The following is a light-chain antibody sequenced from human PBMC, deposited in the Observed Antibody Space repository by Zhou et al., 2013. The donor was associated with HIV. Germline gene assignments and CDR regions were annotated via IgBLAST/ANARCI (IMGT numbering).Light chain of an antibody. CDR2: SAS. J-gene: IGKJ4*01. Sequence: DTQLTQSPSLLSASVGDRVTITCRASQGISSYLAWYQQKPGKAPKLLIYSASTLQSGVPSRFSGSGSGTEFTLTISGLQPEDFATYYCQQVNSYPLTFGREGPKVDIK. V-gene: IGKV1-9*01. CDR1: QGISSY. CDR3: QQVNSYPLT.